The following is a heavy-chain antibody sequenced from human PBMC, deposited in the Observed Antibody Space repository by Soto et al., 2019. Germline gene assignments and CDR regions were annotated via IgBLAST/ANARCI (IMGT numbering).Heavy chain of an antibody. D-gene: IGHD6-19*01. V-gene: IGHV3-74*01. CDR1: GFPFSSYW. Sequence: PGGSLRLSCAASGFPFSSYWMHWVRQAPGKGLVWVSRIDTYGSATRYADSVRGRFTISRDNAKNTLYLQMNTLRAEDTAVYYCARVLKSSGWDNDVFDIWGQGTMVTVSS. CDR2: IDTYGSAT. CDR3: ARVLKSSGWDNDVFDI. J-gene: IGHJ3*02.